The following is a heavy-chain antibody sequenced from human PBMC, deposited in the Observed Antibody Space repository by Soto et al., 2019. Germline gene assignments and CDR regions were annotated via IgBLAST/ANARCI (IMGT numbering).Heavy chain of an antibody. CDR2: IYYIGVT. D-gene: IGHD3-9*01. CDR3: AREGGDLGYDDLTGYSYAALDL. CDR1: GASIDTGGYY. V-gene: IGHV4-31*03. Sequence: QVQLQESGPGLVKPSQTLSLTCSVSGASIDTGGYYWSWIRQHPGKGLEWIGYIYYIGVTYYNPSLKSRVDISVDTSKNQFSLRLSSVTVADTAVYYCAREGGDLGYDDLTGYSYAALDLWGPGTMVTVSS. J-gene: IGHJ3*01.